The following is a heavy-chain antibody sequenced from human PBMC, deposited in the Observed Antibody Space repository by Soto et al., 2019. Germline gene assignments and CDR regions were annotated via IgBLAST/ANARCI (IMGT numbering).Heavy chain of an antibody. CDR2: FGVDYVT. Sequence: EVQLLESGGGLIQPGGSFRLSCATFGFSFSNYAMSWVRQAPGKGLEWVSGFGVDYVTYYADSVRGRFTISRDNSKNTLYLQMNSLRAEDTALYYCAKAKGSFDHTGPDQWGQGTLVTVSS. J-gene: IGHJ4*02. CDR1: GFSFSNYA. D-gene: IGHD2-8*02. V-gene: IGHV3-23*01. CDR3: AKAKGSFDHTGPDQ.